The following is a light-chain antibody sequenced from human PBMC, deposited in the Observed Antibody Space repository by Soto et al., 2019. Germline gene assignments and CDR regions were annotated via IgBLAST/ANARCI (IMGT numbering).Light chain of an antibody. CDR3: SSYTSSSTPYV. V-gene: IGLV2-14*01. CDR2: DVT. Sequence: SALTQPPSVSGSPGQSITISRTGNSSDIGAYDYVSWYQQRPVKAPKLMIFDVTNRPSGVSDRFSGSKSGNTASLTISGLQTEDEADYYCSSYTSSSTPYVFGTGTKVTVL. CDR1: SSDIGAYDY. J-gene: IGLJ1*01.